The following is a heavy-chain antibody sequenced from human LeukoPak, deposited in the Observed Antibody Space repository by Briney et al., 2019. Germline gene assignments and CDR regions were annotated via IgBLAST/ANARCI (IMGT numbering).Heavy chain of an antibody. Sequence: GGSLRLSCAASGFTFSSYAMHWVRQAPGKGLEWVAVISYDGSNKYYADSVKGRFTISRDNSKNTLYLQMNSLRAEDTAVYYCAREGIAAAGPVEPYYYMDVWGKGTTVTVSS. CDR2: ISYDGSNK. CDR3: AREGIAAAGPVEPYYYMDV. CDR1: GFTFSSYA. V-gene: IGHV3-30-3*01. J-gene: IGHJ6*03. D-gene: IGHD6-13*01.